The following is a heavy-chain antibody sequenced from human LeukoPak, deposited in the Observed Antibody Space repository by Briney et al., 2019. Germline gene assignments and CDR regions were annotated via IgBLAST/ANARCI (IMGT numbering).Heavy chain of an antibody. CDR1: GGSISSSSYY. CDR2: IYYSGST. V-gene: IGHV4-61*01. D-gene: IGHD2-2*01. J-gene: IGHJ4*02. CDR3: ARDLRGSSCYDY. Sequence: SETLSLTCTVSGGSISSSSYYWSWLRQPPGKGLEWIGFIYYSGSTSYNPSLKSRVTISVDTSKNQFSLSLTSVTAADTALYYCARDLRGSSCYDYWGQGTLVTVSS.